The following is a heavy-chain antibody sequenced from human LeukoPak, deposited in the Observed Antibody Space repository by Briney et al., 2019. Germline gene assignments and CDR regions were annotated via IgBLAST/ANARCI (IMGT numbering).Heavy chain of an antibody. V-gene: IGHV3-30*18. CDR1: GFTFSSYG. D-gene: IGHD4-17*01. Sequence: GGSLRLSCTASGFTFSSYGMHWVRQAPGKGLEWVAVISYDESNKYYADSVKGRFTISRDNSKNTLYLQMNSLRAEDTAVYYCAKWTGVTTNYYYGMDVWGKGTTVTVSS. J-gene: IGHJ6*04. CDR2: ISYDESNK. CDR3: AKWTGVTTNYYYGMDV.